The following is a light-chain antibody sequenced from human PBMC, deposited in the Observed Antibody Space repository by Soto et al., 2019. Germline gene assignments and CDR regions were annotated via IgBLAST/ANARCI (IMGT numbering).Light chain of an antibody. J-gene: IGLJ1*01. Sequence: QSALTQPASVSGSPGQSIAISCTGTSRDVGNYNLVSWYQHHPGKAPKVLIYEGTKRPSGVSDRFSGSKSGNTASLTISGLQADDEADYYCCSYAGSNAYVFGTGTKLTVL. CDR2: EGT. CDR1: SRDVGNYNL. V-gene: IGLV2-23*01. CDR3: CSYAGSNAYV.